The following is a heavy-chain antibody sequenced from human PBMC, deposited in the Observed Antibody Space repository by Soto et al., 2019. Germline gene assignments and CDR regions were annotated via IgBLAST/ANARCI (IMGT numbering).Heavy chain of an antibody. CDR2: IYRSSVFRFGPNE. CDR3: AREFSSQLPLDY. CDR1: GFTFSSHS. V-gene: IGHV3-21*01. J-gene: IGHJ4*02. Sequence: LRLSCAASGFTFSSHSMNWVRQAPGKGLEWVASIYRSSVFRFGPNEFYADSVRGRFIISRDNTNNLVFLQMDSLRVEDTAVYYCAREFSSQLPLDYWGQGTLVTVSS.